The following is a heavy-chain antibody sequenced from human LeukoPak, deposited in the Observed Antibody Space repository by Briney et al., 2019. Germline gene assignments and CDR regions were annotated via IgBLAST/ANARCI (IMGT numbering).Heavy chain of an antibody. CDR1: GFTFSNYA. D-gene: IGHD3-10*01. CDR3: AFTYYYGSGSDYKGVY. V-gene: IGHV3-23*01. J-gene: IGHJ4*02. Sequence: PPGGSLRLSCAASGFTFSNYAMDWVRQAPGKGLEWVSAISNSGSSTYYADSVKGRFTISRDNSKNTLYLQMNSLRAEDTAVYYCAFTYYYGSGSDYKGVYWGQGTLVTVSS. CDR2: ISNSGSST.